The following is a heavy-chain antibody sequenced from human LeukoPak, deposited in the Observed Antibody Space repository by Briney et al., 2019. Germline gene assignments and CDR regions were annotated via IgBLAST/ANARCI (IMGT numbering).Heavy chain of an antibody. CDR3: AREGGPYRPLDY. J-gene: IGHJ4*02. V-gene: IGHV4-39*02. CDR1: GDSISSSSYY. CDR2: IYYSGST. Sequence: SETLSLTCTVSGDSISSSSYYRGWIRQPPGKDLEWIGSIYYSGSTYYNPSLKSRVTISVDTSKNQFSLKLSSVTAADTAVYYCAREGGPYRPLDYSGQGTLVTVAS.